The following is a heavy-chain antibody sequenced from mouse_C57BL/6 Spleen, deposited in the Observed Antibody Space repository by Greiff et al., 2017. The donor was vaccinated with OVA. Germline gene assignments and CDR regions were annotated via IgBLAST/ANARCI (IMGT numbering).Heavy chain of an antibody. Sequence: VQLQQSGPELVKPGASVKIPCKASGYTFTDYNMDWVKQSHGKSLEWIGDINPNNGGTIYNQKFKGKATLTVDKSSSTAYMELRSLTSDDTAVYYCARVSYYGPWFAYWGQGTLVTVSA. CDR2: INPNNGGT. J-gene: IGHJ3*01. D-gene: IGHD1-1*01. V-gene: IGHV1-18*01. CDR1: GYTFTDYN. CDR3: ARVSYYGPWFAY.